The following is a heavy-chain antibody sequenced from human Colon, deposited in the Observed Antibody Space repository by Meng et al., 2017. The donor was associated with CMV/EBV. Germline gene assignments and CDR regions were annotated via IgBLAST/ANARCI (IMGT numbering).Heavy chain of an antibody. D-gene: IGHD6-13*01. CDR1: GFTVSSNY. CDR2: IYSGGST. J-gene: IGHJ6*02. Sequence: GESLKISCAASGFTVSSNYMSWVRQAPGKGLEWVSVIYSGGSTYYADSVKGRFTISRDNSKNTLYLQMNSLRAEDTAVYYCARTPSEGSSWYHYYYYYGMDVRGQGTTVTVSS. V-gene: IGHV3-53*01. CDR3: ARTPSEGSSWYHYYYYYGMDV.